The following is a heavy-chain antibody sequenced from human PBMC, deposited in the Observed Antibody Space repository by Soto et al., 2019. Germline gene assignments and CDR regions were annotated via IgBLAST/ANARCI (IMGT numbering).Heavy chain of an antibody. V-gene: IGHV5-51*01. D-gene: IGHD5-18*01. J-gene: IGHJ4*02. CDR3: ARQAYSYGYSDY. CDR1: GYSFTSYW. Sequence: LKISGERCGYSFTSYWIGWVRQMPGKGLEWMGIIYPGDSDTRYSPSFQGQVTISADKSISTAYLQWSSLKASDTAMYYCARQAYSYGYSDYWGQGTLVTVSS. CDR2: IYPGDSDT.